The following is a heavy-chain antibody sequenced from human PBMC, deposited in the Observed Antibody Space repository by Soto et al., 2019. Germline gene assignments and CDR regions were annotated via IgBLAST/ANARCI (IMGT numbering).Heavy chain of an antibody. CDR2: ISYDGSNK. CDR1: GFTFSSYA. V-gene: IGHV3-30-3*01. D-gene: IGHD6-6*01. Sequence: QVQLVESGGGVVQPGRSLRLSCAASGFTFSSYAMHWVRQAPGKGLEWVAVISYDGSNKYYADSVKGRLTISRDNSKNTLYLQMNSLRAEDTAVYYCASEYSSSTANDYWGQGTLVTVSS. J-gene: IGHJ4*02. CDR3: ASEYSSSTANDY.